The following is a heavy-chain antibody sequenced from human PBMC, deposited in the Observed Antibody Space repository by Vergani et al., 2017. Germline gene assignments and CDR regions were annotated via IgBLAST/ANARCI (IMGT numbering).Heavy chain of an antibody. CDR3: ARRARGDSGGYPYYYYYGMDV. V-gene: IGHV1-69*01. CDR2: IIPIFGKA. Sequence: QVQLVQSGAEVKKPGSSVKVSCKASGGTFSSYAISWVRQAPGQGLEWMGGIIPIFGKANYAQKFQGRVTITADESTSTAYMELSSLRSEDTAVYYCARRARGDSGGYPYYYYYGMDVWGQGTTVTVSS. CDR1: GGTFSSYA. J-gene: IGHJ6*02. D-gene: IGHD3-22*01.